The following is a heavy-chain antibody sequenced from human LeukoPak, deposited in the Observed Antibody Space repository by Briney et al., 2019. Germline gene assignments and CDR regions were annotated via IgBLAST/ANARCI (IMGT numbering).Heavy chain of an antibody. V-gene: IGHV3-64*01. CDR1: GFTFSSYA. CDR3: ARDTVTYYGMDV. D-gene: IGHD4-17*01. CDR2: ISSNGGGT. Sequence: GGSLRLSCAASGFTFSSYAIHWVRQAPGKGLEYVSAISSNGGGTYYANSVKGRFTISRDNSKNTLYLQMGSLRAEDMAVYYCARDTVTYYGMDVWGQGTTVTVSS. J-gene: IGHJ6*02.